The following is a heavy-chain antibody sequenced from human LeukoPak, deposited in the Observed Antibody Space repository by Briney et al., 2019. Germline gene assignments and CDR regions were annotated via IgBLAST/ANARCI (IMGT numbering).Heavy chain of an antibody. CDR2: IKQDGSEK. J-gene: IGHJ6*02. V-gene: IGHV3-7*01. CDR1: EFTFSSYW. CDR3: ARYCGGDCYGMDV. D-gene: IGHD2-21*01. Sequence: GGSLRLSCTASEFTFSSYWMSWVRQAPGKGLEWVANIKQDGSEKDYVDSVKGRFTISRDNAKNSLYLQMNNLRAEDTVVHYCARYCGGDCYGMDVWGQGTTVTVSS.